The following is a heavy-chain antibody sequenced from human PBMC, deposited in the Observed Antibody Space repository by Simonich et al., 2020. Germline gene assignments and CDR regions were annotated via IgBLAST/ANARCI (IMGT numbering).Heavy chain of an antibody. Sequence: QVQLVQSGAEVKKPGASVKVSCKASGYTFTGYYMHGVRHAPGQGLEVMGGINPNRCGTNYAQKFQGRATMTRDTSISTAYMGLSRLRSDDTAVYYCARGALTGDYYYMDVWGKGTTVTVSS. CDR1: GYTFTGYY. CDR3: ARGALTGDYYYMDV. V-gene: IGHV1-2*02. CDR2: INPNRCGT. D-gene: IGHD7-27*01. J-gene: IGHJ6*03.